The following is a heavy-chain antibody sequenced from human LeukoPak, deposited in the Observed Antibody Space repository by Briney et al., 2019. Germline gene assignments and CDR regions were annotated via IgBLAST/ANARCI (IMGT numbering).Heavy chain of an antibody. D-gene: IGHD4-11*01. J-gene: IGHJ6*02. V-gene: IGHV3-23*01. CDR2: ISGGGDST. CDR1: GFTFSSYA. Sequence: PGGSLRLSCAASGFTFSSYAMSCVRLAPGKGLEWVSTISGGGDSTYYADSVKGRFTITSDNSMNTLYLQVNSLRAEHTAVYYCAKEHSNYHYYYGTDVWGQGTTVTVSS. CDR3: AKEHSNYHYYYGTDV.